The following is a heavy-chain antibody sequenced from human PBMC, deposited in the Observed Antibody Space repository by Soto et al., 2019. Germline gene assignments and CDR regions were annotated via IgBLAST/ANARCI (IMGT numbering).Heavy chain of an antibody. CDR1: GYTFADYY. CDR2: INPNSGGI. D-gene: IGHD3-3*01. J-gene: IGHJ6*02. V-gene: IGHV1-2*02. CDR3: ARETERITIFGVVIPMDV. Sequence: ASVKVSCKASGYTFADYYIHRVRQAPGQGLEWMGWINPNSGGINYAQKFQGRVTVTRDTSVTTGYMELSRLRSDDTAVYYCARETERITIFGVVIPMDVWGQGTTVTVSS.